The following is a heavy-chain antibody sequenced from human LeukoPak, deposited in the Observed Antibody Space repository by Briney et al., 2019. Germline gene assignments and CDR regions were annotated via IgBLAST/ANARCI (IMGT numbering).Heavy chain of an antibody. V-gene: IGHV5-51*01. CDR1: AYRFPNYW. CDR2: IYPGDSDT. D-gene: IGHD6-13*01. Sequence: GQPLKISCKGSAYRFPNYWIGWVGQMPGKGLEWMGIIYPGDSDTRYSPCFQGQVTISADKSISTADLRWSSLKASDTAMYYCARWAATGTGLDYWGQGTLVTVSS. J-gene: IGHJ4*02. CDR3: ARWAATGTGLDY.